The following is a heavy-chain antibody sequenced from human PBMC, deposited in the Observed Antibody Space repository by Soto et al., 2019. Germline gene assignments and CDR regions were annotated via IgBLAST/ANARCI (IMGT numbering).Heavy chain of an antibody. CDR1: GFTLSSDW. V-gene: IGHV3-74*01. J-gene: IGHJ6*04. Sequence: GGSLRLSCAASGFTLSSDWMNWVRQSPGKGLEWVSRIISGGTRVSYADSVKGRFIITRDNAKNTLYLEMHSLTADDTAVYYCARERTSKGGMDIWGKGTTVTVSS. CDR3: ARERTSKGGMDI. CDR2: IISGGTRV.